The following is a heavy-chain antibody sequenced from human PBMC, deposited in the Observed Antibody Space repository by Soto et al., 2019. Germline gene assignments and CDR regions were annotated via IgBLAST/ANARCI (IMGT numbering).Heavy chain of an antibody. V-gene: IGHV3-48*02. CDR2: ISSGSRTI. CDR1: GFTFSTHP. J-gene: IGHJ4*02. CDR3: ATGSGNGSGY. Sequence: EVQLVESGGSLVQPGGSLRLSCAASGFTFSTHPMNWVRQAPGKGLEWLSYISSGSRTIYYADSVMGRFTISRDNAQNSLYLQMHSLRDEDTAVYYCATGSGNGSGYWGQGTLVTVSS. D-gene: IGHD3-10*01.